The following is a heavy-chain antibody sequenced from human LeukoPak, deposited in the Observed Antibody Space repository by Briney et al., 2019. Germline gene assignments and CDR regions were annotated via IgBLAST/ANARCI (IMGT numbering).Heavy chain of an antibody. D-gene: IGHD4-23*01. Sequence: PGGSLRLSCAASGFTFSSYGMHWVRQAPGKGLEWVAVISYDGSNKYYADSVKGRFTISRDNSKNTLYLQMNSLRAEDTAVYYCARRSTVVTPDDYYYGMDVWGQGTTVTVSS. CDR2: ISYDGSNK. CDR1: GFTFSSYG. J-gene: IGHJ6*02. CDR3: ARRSTVVTPDDYYYGMDV. V-gene: IGHV3-30*03.